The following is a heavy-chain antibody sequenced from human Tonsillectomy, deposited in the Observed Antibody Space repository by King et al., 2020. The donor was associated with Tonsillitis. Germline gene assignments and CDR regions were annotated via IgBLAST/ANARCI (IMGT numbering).Heavy chain of an antibody. D-gene: IGHD1-26*01. CDR3: ARGIGHIDY. CDR1: GFTVSSNY. Sequence: DVQLVESGGGLIQPGGSLRLSCAASGFTVSSNYMSWVRQAPGKGLEWVSIIYAGGGSTYYADSVKSRFTISRDNSKNTLYLQMNSLRAEDTAVYYCARGIGHIDYWGQGTLVTVSS. J-gene: IGHJ4*02. CDR2: IYAGGGST. V-gene: IGHV3-53*01.